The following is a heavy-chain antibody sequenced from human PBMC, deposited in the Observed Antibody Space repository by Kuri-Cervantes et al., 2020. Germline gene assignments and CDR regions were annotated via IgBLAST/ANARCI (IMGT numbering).Heavy chain of an antibody. CDR2: ISYDGSNK. D-gene: IGHD2-21*02. CDR1: GFTFSNYG. J-gene: IGHJ4*02. CDR3: ATGGGDYFLY. V-gene: IGHV3-30*03. Sequence: GGSLRLSCAASGFTFSNYGMHWVRQAPSKGLEWVALISYDGSNKFYADSVKGRFTISRDNSKNTLYLQMNSLRAEDTAVYYCATGGGDYFLYWGQGTLVTVSS.